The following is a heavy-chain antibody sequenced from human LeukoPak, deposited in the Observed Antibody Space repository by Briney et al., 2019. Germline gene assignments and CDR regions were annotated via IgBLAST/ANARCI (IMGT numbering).Heavy chain of an antibody. V-gene: IGHV3-66*01. CDR1: GFTVSNNY. CDR3: ARNIPVTQWGY. CDR2: IYSAGST. Sequence: GGSLRLSCAASGFTVSNNYMTWVRQAPGKGLEWVSLIYSAGSTYYADSVKGRFTISRDNSKNTVYLQMNSLRAEDTAVYYCARNIPVTQWGYWGQGTLVTVSS. J-gene: IGHJ4*02. D-gene: IGHD2-21*01.